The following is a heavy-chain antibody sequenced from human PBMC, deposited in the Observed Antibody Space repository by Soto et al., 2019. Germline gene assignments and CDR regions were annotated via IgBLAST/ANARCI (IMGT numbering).Heavy chain of an antibody. CDR2: ISWNSGSI. V-gene: IGHV3-9*01. J-gene: IGHJ6*02. Sequence: EVQLVESGGGLVQPGRSLRLSCAASGFTFDDYAMHWVRQAPGKGLEWVSGISWNSGSIGYADSVKGRFTISRDNAKKPLYLQMNSLRAEDTASYYCCAGGTSWGLHGMDVWGQGTTVTVSS. CDR1: GFTFDDYA. D-gene: IGHD2-2*01. CDR3: CAGGTSWGLHGMDV.